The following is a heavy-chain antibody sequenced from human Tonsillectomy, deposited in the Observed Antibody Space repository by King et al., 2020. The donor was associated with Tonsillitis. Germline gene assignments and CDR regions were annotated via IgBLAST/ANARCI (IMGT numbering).Heavy chain of an antibody. V-gene: IGHV4-59*01. CDR2: IYYRGCT. CDR3: ARDRGYSSGYYDY. CDR1: GGSISSYY. J-gene: IGHJ4*02. Sequence: QLQESGPGLVKPSETLSLTCTVSGGSISSYYWSWIRQPPGKGLEWIGYIYYRGCTNYNPSPKRRVTISVDTSKNQFSLKVRSVTAADTAVYYCARDRGYSSGYYDYWGQGTLVTVSS. D-gene: IGHD6-19*01.